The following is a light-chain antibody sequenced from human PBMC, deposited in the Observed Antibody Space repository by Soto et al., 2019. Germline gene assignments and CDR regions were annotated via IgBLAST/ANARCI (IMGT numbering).Light chain of an antibody. CDR2: DVS. J-gene: IGLJ2*01. Sequence: QSVLTQPASVSGSPGQSITLSCTGTSRDVGTYNYDSWYQQHPGKAPKLMIYDVSNRPSGVIDRFPGSKSGNTASLTISGLQSEDEADYYCSSYTSSSTSVVFGGGTKLTVL. V-gene: IGLV2-14*01. CDR1: SRDVGTYNY. CDR3: SSYTSSSTSVV.